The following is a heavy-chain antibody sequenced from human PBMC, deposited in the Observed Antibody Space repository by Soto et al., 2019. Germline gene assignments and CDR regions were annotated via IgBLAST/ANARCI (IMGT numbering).Heavy chain of an antibody. D-gene: IGHD4-17*01. CDR1: FIISSNY. CDR2: ICSGGIM. V-gene: IGHV3-66*01. Sequence: GALRLSCAASFIISSNYMSCLRQAPGKGLEWVSVICSGGIMYYADSVKGRFTISRDNSKNTLYLQMGSLRAEDMAVYYCARADYGNDYWGQGTLVTVSS. J-gene: IGHJ4*02. CDR3: ARADYGNDY.